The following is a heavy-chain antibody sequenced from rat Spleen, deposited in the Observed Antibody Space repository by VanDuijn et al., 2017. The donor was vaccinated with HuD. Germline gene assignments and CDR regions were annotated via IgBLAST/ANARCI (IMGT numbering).Heavy chain of an antibody. CDR1: GFNFNDHW. Sequence: EVKLVESGGGLVQPGRSLKLSCADSGFNFNDHWMGWVRQAPGKGLEWIGEINKDSSTIKFIPSLKDKFTISRDNAQNTLDLQMSKLGSEDTATYYCVREELGVQDWGQGVMVTVSS. CDR2: INKDSSTI. CDR3: VREELGVQD. D-gene: IGHD4-3*01. V-gene: IGHV4-2*01. J-gene: IGHJ2*01.